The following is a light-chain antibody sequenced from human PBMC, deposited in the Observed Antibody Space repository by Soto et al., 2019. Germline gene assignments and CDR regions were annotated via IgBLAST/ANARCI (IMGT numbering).Light chain of an antibody. CDR1: QPLNNN. CDR3: QQYESFPWT. Sequence: EIVMTQSPATLSVSPGDRATLSCRAGQPLNNNVAWYQHKPGQAPRLLIYGASTRATGISARFSGSGSGTEFTLTISSLQSEDFAVYYCQQYESFPWTFGQGTHV. V-gene: IGKV3-15*01. CDR2: GAS. J-gene: IGKJ1*01.